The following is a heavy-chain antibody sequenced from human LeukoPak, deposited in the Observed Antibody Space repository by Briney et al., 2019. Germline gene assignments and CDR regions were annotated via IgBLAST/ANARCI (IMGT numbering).Heavy chain of an antibody. CDR3: AVQIAAAGTVYYGMDV. J-gene: IGHJ6*02. CDR2: ISAYNGNT. D-gene: IGHD6-13*01. CDR1: GYTFTSYG. V-gene: IGHV1-18*01. Sequence: ASVKVSCKASGYTFTSYGISWVRQAPGQGLEWMGWISAYNGNTNYAQKPQGRVTMTTDTSTSTAYMELRSLRSDDTAVYYCAVQIAAAGTVYYGMDVWGQGTTVTVSS.